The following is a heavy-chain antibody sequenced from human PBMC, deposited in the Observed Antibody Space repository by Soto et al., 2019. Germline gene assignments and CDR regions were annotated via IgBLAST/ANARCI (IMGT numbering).Heavy chain of an antibody. CDR2: IIPIFGTA. D-gene: IGHD5-12*01. J-gene: IGHJ2*01. Sequence: ASVKVSCKASGGTFSSYTISWVRQAPGQGLEWMGGIIPIFGTANYAQKFQGRVTITADESTSTAYMELSSLRSEDTAVYYCARGNHRWLQLWYFDLWGRGTLVTVS. CDR3: ARGNHRWLQLWYFDL. CDR1: GGTFSSYT. V-gene: IGHV1-69*13.